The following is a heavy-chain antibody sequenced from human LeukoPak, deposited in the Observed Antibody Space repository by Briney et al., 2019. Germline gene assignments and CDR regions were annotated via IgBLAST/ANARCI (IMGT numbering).Heavy chain of an antibody. Sequence: SETLSLTCTVSGGSISSYYWSWIRQPAGKGLEWIGRIYTSGSTNYNPSLKSRVTISVDKSKNQFSLKLSSVTAADTAVYYCARDRMFFDSSGYREYYFDYWGQGTLVTVSS. J-gene: IGHJ4*02. V-gene: IGHV4-4*07. CDR2: IYTSGST. CDR3: ARDRMFFDSSGYREYYFDY. CDR1: GGSISSYY. D-gene: IGHD3-22*01.